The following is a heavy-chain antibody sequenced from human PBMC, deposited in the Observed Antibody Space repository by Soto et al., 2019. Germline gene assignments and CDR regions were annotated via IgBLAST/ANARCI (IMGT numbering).Heavy chain of an antibody. CDR3: STDGQEYSSFDY. CDR2: IKRKTDGGTT. CDR1: GFTFSNAW. J-gene: IGHJ4*02. V-gene: IGHV3-15*01. D-gene: IGHD2-21*01. Sequence: GGSLRLSCAASGFTFSNAWMSWVRQAPGKGLEWVGRIKRKTDGGTTDYAATVKGRFTISRDDSKNTLYLQMNSLKTEDTAVYDCSTDGQEYSSFDYWGQGTLVTVSS.